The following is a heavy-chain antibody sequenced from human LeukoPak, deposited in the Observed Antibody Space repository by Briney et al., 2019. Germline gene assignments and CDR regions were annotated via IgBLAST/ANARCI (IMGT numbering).Heavy chain of an antibody. D-gene: IGHD3-3*01. Sequence: SETLSLTCAVYGGSFSSYYWGWIRQPPGKGLEWIGSIYYSGSTYYNPSLKSRVTISVDTSKNQFSLKLSSVTAADTAVYYGFWSGYYTPDAFDIWGQGTMVTVSS. CDR1: GGSFSSYY. J-gene: IGHJ3*02. CDR3: FWSGYYTPDAFDI. V-gene: IGHV4-39*07. CDR2: IYYSGST.